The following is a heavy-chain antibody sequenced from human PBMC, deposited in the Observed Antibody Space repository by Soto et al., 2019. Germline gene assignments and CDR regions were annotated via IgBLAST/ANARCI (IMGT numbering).Heavy chain of an antibody. J-gene: IGHJ4*02. V-gene: IGHV4-34*01. CDR3: ARGRIQLWFRIYYFDY. CDR2: INHSGST. CDR1: GGSFSGYY. Sequence: LETLSLTCAVYGGSFSGYYWSWIRQPPGKGLEWIGEINHSGSTNYNPSLKSRVTISVDTSKNQFSLKLSSVTAADTAVYYCARGRIQLWFRIYYFDYWGQGTL. D-gene: IGHD5-18*01.